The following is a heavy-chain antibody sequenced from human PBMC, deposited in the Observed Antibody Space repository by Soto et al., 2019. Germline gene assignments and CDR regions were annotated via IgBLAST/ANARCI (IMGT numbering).Heavy chain of an antibody. CDR1: GDTFTSYG. V-gene: IGHV1-18*01. D-gene: IGHD5-18*01. Sequence: ASVKVSCKASGDTFTSYGISWVRQAPGQGLEWMGWISAYNGNTNYAQKFQGRVTITADESTSTAYMELSSLRSEDTAVYYCARGGQVRSGIQLWPYYYYGMDVWGQGTTVTVSS. CDR2: ISAYNGNT. CDR3: ARGGQVRSGIQLWPYYYYGMDV. J-gene: IGHJ6*02.